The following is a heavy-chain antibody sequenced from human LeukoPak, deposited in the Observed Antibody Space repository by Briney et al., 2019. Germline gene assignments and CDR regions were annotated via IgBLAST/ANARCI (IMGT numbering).Heavy chain of an antibody. J-gene: IGHJ4*02. V-gene: IGHV3-30*04. D-gene: IGHD2-2*01. CDR1: GFTFSSYA. CDR3: ARGIVVVPAAILRRTRKPGDY. Sequence: GRSLRLSCAASGFTFSSYAMHWVRQAPGKGLEWVAVISYDGSNKYYADSVKGRFTISRDNSKNTLYLQMNSLRAEDTAVYYCARGIVVVPAAILRRTRKPGDYWGQGTLVTVSS. CDR2: ISYDGSNK.